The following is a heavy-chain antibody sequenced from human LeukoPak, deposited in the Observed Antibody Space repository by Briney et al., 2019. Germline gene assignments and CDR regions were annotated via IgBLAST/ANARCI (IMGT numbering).Heavy chain of an antibody. CDR3: AKRYCSSTSCYHFDY. Sequence: GGSLRLSCAASGFTFKSYGMHWVRQAPGKGLEWVTFIRYDGSKKYYADSVKGRFTISRDNSKNTLYLQMNSLRAEDTAMYYCAKRYCSSTSCYHFDYWGQGTLVTVSS. V-gene: IGHV3-30*02. J-gene: IGHJ4*02. CDR1: GFTFKSYG. CDR2: IRYDGSKK. D-gene: IGHD2-2*01.